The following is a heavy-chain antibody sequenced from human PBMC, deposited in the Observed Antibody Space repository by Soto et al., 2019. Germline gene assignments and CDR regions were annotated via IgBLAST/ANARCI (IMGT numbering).Heavy chain of an antibody. J-gene: IGHJ6*03. CDR3: ANGYSNLGNYYYYYMDV. Sequence: LSLTCAASGFTFSSYAMSWVRQAPGKGLEWVSAISGSGGSTYYADSVKGRFTISRDNSKNTLYLQMNSLRAEDTAVYYCANGYSNLGNYYYYYMDVWGKGTTVTVSS. CDR1: GFTFSSYA. CDR2: ISGSGGST. V-gene: IGHV3-23*01. D-gene: IGHD4-4*01.